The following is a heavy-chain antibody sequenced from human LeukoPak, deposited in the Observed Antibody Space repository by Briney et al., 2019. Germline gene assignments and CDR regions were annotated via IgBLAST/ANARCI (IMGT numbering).Heavy chain of an antibody. D-gene: IGHD3-3*01. Sequence: SQTLSLTCAISGDSVSSNSAAWNWIRQSPSRGLEWLVRTYYRSKWYNDYAVSVKSRITINPDTSKNQFSLQLNSVTPEDTAMYYCARDQITIFGVAQPVFDYWGQGTLVTVSS. CDR1: GDSVSSNSAA. CDR3: ARDQITIFGVAQPVFDY. V-gene: IGHV6-1*01. CDR2: TYYRSKWYN. J-gene: IGHJ4*02.